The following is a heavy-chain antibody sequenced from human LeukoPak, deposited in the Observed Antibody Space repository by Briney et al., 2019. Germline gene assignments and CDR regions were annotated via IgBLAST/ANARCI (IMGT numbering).Heavy chain of an antibody. J-gene: IGHJ5*02. CDR1: GGSFSGYY. CDR2: INHSGST. V-gene: IGHV4-34*01. Sequence: SETLSLTCAVYGGSFSGYYWSWIRQPPGKGLEWIGEINHSGSTNYNPSLKSRVTISVDTSKNQFSLKLSSVTAADTAVYYCARSIAAAGSLVVWFDPWGQGTLVTVSS. D-gene: IGHD6-13*01. CDR3: ARSIAAAGSLVVWFDP.